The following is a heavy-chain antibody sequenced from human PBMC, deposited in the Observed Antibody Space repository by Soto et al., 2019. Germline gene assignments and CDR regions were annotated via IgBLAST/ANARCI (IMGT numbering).Heavy chain of an antibody. J-gene: IGHJ5*02. CDR1: GYSFTSYL. Sequence: EVQLVQSGAEVKKPGESLRISCKGSGYSFTSYLINWVRQMPGKGLAWMGRIDPSDSYTNYNPSFQGHVTISADKSLSTAYLQWSSLKASDTAIYYCARGGQQVVHTWVDPWGQGTLVTFSS. V-gene: IGHV5-10-1*01. D-gene: IGHD2-15*01. CDR3: ARGGQQVVHTWVDP. CDR2: IDPSDSYT.